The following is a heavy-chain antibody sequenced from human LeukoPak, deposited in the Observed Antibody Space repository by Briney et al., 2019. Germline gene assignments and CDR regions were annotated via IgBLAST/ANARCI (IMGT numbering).Heavy chain of an antibody. CDR3: ARGRKYTSGYRVTELGSGYSDY. CDR1: VGSISNYY. J-gene: IGHJ4*02. CDR2: IYYSGTA. V-gene: IGHV4-59*01. Sequence: SETLSLTCTVSVGSISNYYWNWIRQPPGKGVWWMWYIYYSGTANYSPSPKSRVSMSVDTSKNQFSLKLSSVTAADTAVYYCARGRKYTSGYRVTELGSGYSDYWGQGTLVTVSS. D-gene: IGHD5-18*01.